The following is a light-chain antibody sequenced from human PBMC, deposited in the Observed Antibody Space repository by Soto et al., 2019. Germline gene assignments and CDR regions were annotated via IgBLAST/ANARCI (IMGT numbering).Light chain of an antibody. CDR1: NIGSKS. Sequence: SSELTQPPSESVPPGKTASMTCGGNNIGSKSVHWYQQKPGQAPVLVIYYDSDRPSGIPERFSGSNSGNTATLTISRVEAGDEADYYCQVWDSTSDHVVFGGGTKLTVL. V-gene: IGLV3-21*04. CDR2: YDS. CDR3: QVWDSTSDHVV. J-gene: IGLJ2*01.